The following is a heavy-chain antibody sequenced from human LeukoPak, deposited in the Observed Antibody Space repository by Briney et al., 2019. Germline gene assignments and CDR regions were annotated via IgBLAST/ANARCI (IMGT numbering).Heavy chain of an antibody. Sequence: GGSLRLSCAASGFTFSTYAMNWVRQAPEKGLEWVSTISVSGGSTYYADSVKGRFTISRDNSKNTLYLQMNSLRAEDTAVYFCAKRVSYDSGSHFDYWGQGTLVTVSS. V-gene: IGHV3-23*01. J-gene: IGHJ4*02. CDR3: AKRVSYDSGSHFDY. CDR1: GFTFSTYA. CDR2: ISVSGGST. D-gene: IGHD3-10*01.